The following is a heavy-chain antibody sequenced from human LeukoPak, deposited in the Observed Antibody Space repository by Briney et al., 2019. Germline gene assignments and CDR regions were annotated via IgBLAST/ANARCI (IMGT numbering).Heavy chain of an antibody. CDR3: ARENYYDSTGYKSDY. CDR2: INPGGGRT. J-gene: IGHJ4*02. D-gene: IGHD3-22*01. CDR1: GYTFTSYY. Sequence: ASVKVSCKASGYTFTSYYMHWVRQAPGQGLYWVGMINPGGGRTAYAQKLQGRVTITRDMSTTTVYMELSSLRSEDTAVYYCARENYYDSTGYKSDYWGQGTLVTVSS. V-gene: IGHV1-46*04.